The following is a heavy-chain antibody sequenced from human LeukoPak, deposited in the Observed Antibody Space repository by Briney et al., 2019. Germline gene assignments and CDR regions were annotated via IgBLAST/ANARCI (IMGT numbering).Heavy chain of an antibody. V-gene: IGHV1-46*01. CDR3: ASNYDFWSGYSYYYYYMDV. Sequence: ASVKVSCKASGYTFTSYYMHWVRQAPGQGLEWMGIIIPSGGSTSYAQKFQGRVTMTRDTSTSTVYMELSSLRSEDTAVYYCASNYDFWSGYSYYYYYMDVWGKGTTVTVSS. CDR2: IIPSGGST. J-gene: IGHJ6*03. D-gene: IGHD3-3*01. CDR1: GYTFTSYY.